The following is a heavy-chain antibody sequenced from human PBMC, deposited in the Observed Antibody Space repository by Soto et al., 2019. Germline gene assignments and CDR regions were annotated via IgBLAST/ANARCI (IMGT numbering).Heavy chain of an antibody. D-gene: IGHD6-25*01. CDR3: GSGSHVPHY. Sequence: SETLSLTCTVSGGSASRGSYYWSWIRQPPGKGLEWIGYIYYSGSTNYNPSLKSRVTISVDRSKNQFSLKLSSVTAADTAVCFCGSGSHVPHYRGKGTLVTVSS. CDR1: GGSASRGSYY. V-gene: IGHV4-61*01. J-gene: IGHJ4*02. CDR2: IYYSGST.